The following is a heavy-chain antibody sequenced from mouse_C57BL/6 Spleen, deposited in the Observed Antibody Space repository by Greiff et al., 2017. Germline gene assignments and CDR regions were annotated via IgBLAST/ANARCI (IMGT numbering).Heavy chain of an antibody. V-gene: IGHV5-4*01. CDR1: GFTFSSYA. Sequence: EVQLVESGGGLVKPGGSLKISCAASGFTFSSYAMSWVRQTPKKRLEWVATISDGGSYTYYPDNVKGRFTISRYNAKNNLYLQMSPLKSEDTAMYYCARSSGRDSLDYWCQGTTLTVSS. CDR3: ARSSGRDSLDY. J-gene: IGHJ2*01. D-gene: IGHD1-1*01. CDR2: ISDGGSYT.